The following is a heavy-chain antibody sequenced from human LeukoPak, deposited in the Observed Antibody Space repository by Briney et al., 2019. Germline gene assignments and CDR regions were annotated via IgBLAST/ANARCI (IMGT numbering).Heavy chain of an antibody. Sequence: GASVKVSCKASGYTFTSYDINWVRQATGQGLEWMGWMNPNSGNTGYAQKFQGRVTITRNTSISTACMELSSLRSEDTAVYYCARTPRYCSSTSCSYYFDYWGQGTLVTVSS. CDR3: ARTPRYCSSTSCSYYFDY. D-gene: IGHD2-2*01. CDR1: GYTFTSYD. J-gene: IGHJ4*02. CDR2: MNPNSGNT. V-gene: IGHV1-8*03.